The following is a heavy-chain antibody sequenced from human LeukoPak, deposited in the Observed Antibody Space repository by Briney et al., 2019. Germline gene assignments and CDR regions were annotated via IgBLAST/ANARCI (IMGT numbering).Heavy chain of an antibody. J-gene: IGHJ6*02. CDR2: IYYSGST. D-gene: IGHD3-3*01. CDR3: ARVPYDFWTYYYGMDV. V-gene: IGHV4-31*03. CDR1: GGSISSGGYY. Sequence: PSQTLSLTCTVSGGSISSGGYYWSWIRQHPGKGLEWIGYIYYSGSTYYNPSLKSRVTISVDTSKNQFSLKLSSVTAADTAVYYCARVPYDFWTYYYGMDVWGQGTTVTVSS.